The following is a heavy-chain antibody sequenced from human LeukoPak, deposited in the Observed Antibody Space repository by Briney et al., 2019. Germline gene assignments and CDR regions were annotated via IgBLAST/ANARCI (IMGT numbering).Heavy chain of an antibody. CDR1: VYTFILYY. D-gene: IGHD3-16*02. CDR2: INPNSGDT. CDR3: ARGLTDWGTYQVPDY. V-gene: IGHV1-2*07. Sequence: GASVTVSFKASVYTFILYYMHWVRQAPGQGLEWMGWINPNSGDTNYSHKFQGRVTMTRDTSFSTAYMELSRLRSDDTALYYCARGLTDWGTYQVPDYWGQGTLVTVSS. J-gene: IGHJ4*02.